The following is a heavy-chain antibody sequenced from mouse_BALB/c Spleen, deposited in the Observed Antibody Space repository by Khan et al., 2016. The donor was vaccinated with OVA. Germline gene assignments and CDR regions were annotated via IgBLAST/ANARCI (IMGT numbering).Heavy chain of an antibody. Sequence: EVQLVESGGGLVQPGGSRKLSCAASGFTFSGFGMHWVRQAPEKGLEWVAYISFGSATIYYADTVKGRFTISRDNHKNTLFLQMTSLRSEDTVIYYCTRSLITTWYFDVWGAGTTVTVSS. CDR3: TRSLITTWYFDV. J-gene: IGHJ1*01. CDR2: ISFGSATI. D-gene: IGHD2-4*01. CDR1: GFTFSGFG. V-gene: IGHV5-17*02.